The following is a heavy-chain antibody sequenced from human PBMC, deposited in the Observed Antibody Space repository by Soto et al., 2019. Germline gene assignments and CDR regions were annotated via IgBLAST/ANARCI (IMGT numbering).Heavy chain of an antibody. CDR1: GYSFSGYY. J-gene: IGHJ6*02. D-gene: IGHD3-10*01. CDR3: GRAKNMVRGVREIYYGLDV. CDR2: INPNSGAT. Sequence: QVQLVQSGAEVKKPGASLKVSCKASGYSFSGYYMHWVRQAPGQGLEWMGWINPNSGATNYAQKFQGRVTMTRATSISTAYMELSRLRSDDTAVYFCGRAKNMVRGVREIYYGLDVWGQGTTVTVSS. V-gene: IGHV1-2*02.